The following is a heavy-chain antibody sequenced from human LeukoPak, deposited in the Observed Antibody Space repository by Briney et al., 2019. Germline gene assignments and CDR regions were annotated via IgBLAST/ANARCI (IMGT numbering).Heavy chain of an antibody. CDR1: GYSFINHG. CDR3: VRDWEWKAARNLFDP. J-gene: IGHJ5*02. V-gene: IGHV1-18*01. D-gene: IGHD6-6*01. Sequence: ASVKVSCKASGYSFINHGISWVRQARGQGLEWMGWTSGDNVNTYYAQKFLGRVIMTTETSTTTAYMELRSLRPDDTAVYYCVRDWEWKAARNLFDPWGQGTRVTVSS. CDR2: TSGDNVNT.